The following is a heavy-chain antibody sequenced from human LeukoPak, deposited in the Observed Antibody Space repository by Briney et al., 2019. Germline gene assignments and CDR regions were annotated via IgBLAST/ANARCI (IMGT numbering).Heavy chain of an antibody. CDR3: ASGPYCGGDCYFFQH. CDR1: GGSISSGSYY. Sequence: SETLSLTCTVSGGSISSGSYYWSWIRQPAGKGLEWIGRIYTSGSTNYNPSLKSRVTISVDTSKNQFSLKLSSVTAADTAVCYCASGPYCGGDCYFFQHWGQGTLVTVSS. D-gene: IGHD2-21*02. V-gene: IGHV4-61*02. CDR2: IYTSGST. J-gene: IGHJ1*01.